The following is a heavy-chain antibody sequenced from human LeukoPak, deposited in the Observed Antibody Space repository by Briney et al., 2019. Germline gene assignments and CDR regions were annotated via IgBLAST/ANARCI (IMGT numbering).Heavy chain of an antibody. CDR3: ARSQNYYGSGDY. CDR1: GGSISGSSYY. Sequence: SETLSLTCTVSGGSISGSSYYWGWIRQPPGKGLEWIRSIYYSGSTYYNPSLEGRVTISVDTSKNQFSVKLSSVTAADTAVYYCARSQNYYGSGDYWSQGTLVTVSS. J-gene: IGHJ4*02. V-gene: IGHV4-39*07. D-gene: IGHD3-10*01. CDR2: IYYSGST.